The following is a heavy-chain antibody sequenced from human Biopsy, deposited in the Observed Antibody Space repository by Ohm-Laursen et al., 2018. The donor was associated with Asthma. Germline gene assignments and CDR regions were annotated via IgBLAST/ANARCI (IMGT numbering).Heavy chain of an antibody. V-gene: IGHV3-7*04. CDR2: IKHDGSEK. CDR3: AKDRVRINSAYYFDY. J-gene: IGHJ4*02. D-gene: IGHD3-10*01. Sequence: SLRLSCAAFGFTFGDYWMSWVRQVPGKGLEWVANIKHDGSEKNHVDSLKGRFTISRDNAKNTRYLHMHSLRAEDTAVYFCAKDRVRINSAYYFDYWGQGTLVTVSS. CDR1: GFTFGDYW.